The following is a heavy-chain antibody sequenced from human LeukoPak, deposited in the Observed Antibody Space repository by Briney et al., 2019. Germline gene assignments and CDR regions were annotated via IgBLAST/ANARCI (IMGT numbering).Heavy chain of an antibody. CDR2: ISWNSGSI. CDR1: GFTFDDYA. V-gene: IGHV3-9*03. J-gene: IGHJ3*02. Sequence: PGGSLRLSCAASGFTFDDYAMHWVRQAPGKGLEGVSGISWNSGSIGYADSVKGRFTISRDNAKNSLYLQMNSLRAEDMALYYCAKGRSGWYRGGAFDIWGQGTMVTVSS. CDR3: AKGRSGWYRGGAFDI. D-gene: IGHD6-19*01.